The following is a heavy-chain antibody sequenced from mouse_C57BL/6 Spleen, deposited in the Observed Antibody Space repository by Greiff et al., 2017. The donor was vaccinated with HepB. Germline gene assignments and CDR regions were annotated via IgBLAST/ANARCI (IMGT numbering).Heavy chain of an antibody. CDR2: IRNKANGYTT. CDR1: GFTFTDYY. CDR3: ARLSITTVVATYFDY. V-gene: IGHV7-3*01. J-gene: IGHJ2*01. Sequence: EVKLMESGGGLVQPGGSLSLSCAASGFTFTDYYMSWVRQPPGKALEWLGFIRNKANGYTTEYSASVKGRFTISRDNSQSILYLQMNALRAEDSATYYCARLSITTVVATYFDYWGQGTTLTVSS. D-gene: IGHD1-1*01.